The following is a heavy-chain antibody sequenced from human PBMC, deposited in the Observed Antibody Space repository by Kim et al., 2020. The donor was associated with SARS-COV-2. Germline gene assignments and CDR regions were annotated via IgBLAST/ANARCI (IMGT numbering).Heavy chain of an antibody. D-gene: IGHD6-13*01. J-gene: IGHJ6*03. CDR3: ARGGSRTGYMDV. V-gene: IGHV3-33*01. Sequence: YYADSLKGRFTISRDNSKTTLYLQMNSLRAEDTAVYYCARGGSRTGYMDVWGKGTTVTVSS.